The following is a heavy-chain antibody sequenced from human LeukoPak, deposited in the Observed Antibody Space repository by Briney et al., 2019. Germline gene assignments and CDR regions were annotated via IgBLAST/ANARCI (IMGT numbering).Heavy chain of an antibody. V-gene: IGHV1-2*02. CDR3: ARDTDFWSLM. D-gene: IGHD3-3*01. J-gene: IGHJ4*02. CDR2: INPNSGGT. CDR1: GYTFTGYY. Sequence: ASVKVSCKASGYTFTGYYMHWVRQAPGQGLEWMGWINPNSGGTNYAQKFQGRVTMTRDTSISTAYMGLSRLRSDDTAVYYCARDTDFWSLMWGQGTLVTVSS.